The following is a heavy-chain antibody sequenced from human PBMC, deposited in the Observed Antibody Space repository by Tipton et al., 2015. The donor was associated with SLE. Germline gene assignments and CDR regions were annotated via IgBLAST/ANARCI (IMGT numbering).Heavy chain of an antibody. D-gene: IGHD6-19*01. CDR3: AGSPAASSSGWYNL. J-gene: IGHJ5*02. CDR1: GGSITSYY. Sequence: TLSLTCTVSGGSITSYYWSWIRQPPGKGLEWIGYVYFSGSTNYNPSLESRVTISVDTSENQVSLKLRSLTAADTAVYYCAGSPAASSSGWYNLWGQGTRVTVSS. V-gene: IGHV4-4*09. CDR2: VYFSGST.